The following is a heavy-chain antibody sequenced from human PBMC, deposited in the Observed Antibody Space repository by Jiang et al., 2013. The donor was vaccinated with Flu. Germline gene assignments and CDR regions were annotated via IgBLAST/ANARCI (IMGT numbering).Heavy chain of an antibody. CDR3: AREGVFGVVIMVGSFDP. CDR2: INTNTGNP. Sequence: QSGSELKKPGASVKVSCKASGYTFTSYAMNWVRQAPGQGLEWMGWINTNTGNPTYAQGFTGRFVFSLDTSVSTAYLQISSLKAEDTAVYYCAREGVFGVVIMVGSFDPWGQGTLVTVSS. D-gene: IGHD3-3*01. V-gene: IGHV7-4-1*02. J-gene: IGHJ5*02. CDR1: GYTFTSYA.